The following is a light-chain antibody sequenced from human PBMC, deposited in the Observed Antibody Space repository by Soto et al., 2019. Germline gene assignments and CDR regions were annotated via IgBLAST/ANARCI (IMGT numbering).Light chain of an antibody. CDR3: QQYGSSPPWT. V-gene: IGKV3-20*01. CDR2: LAS. J-gene: IGKJ1*01. Sequence: EIVLTQSPGTLSLSPEERATLSCRASQSVSSSYLAWYQQKPGQAPRLLIYLASSRATGIPDRFSGSGSGTDFTLTISRLEPEDFAVYYCQQYGSSPPWTFGQGTKVEIK. CDR1: QSVSSSY.